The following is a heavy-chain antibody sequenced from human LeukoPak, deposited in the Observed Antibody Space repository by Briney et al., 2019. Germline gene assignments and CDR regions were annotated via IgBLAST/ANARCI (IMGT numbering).Heavy chain of an antibody. CDR2: ISAYNGNT. J-gene: IGHJ4*02. CDR3: AREFAGTVTLED. Sequence: ASVKVSCKASGYTFTSYGISWVRQAPGQGLEWMGWISAYNGNTNYAQKLQGRVTMTTDTSTSTAYMELRSPRSDDTAVYYCAREFAGTVTLEDWGQGTLVTVSS. CDR1: GYTFTSYG. D-gene: IGHD4-17*01. V-gene: IGHV1-18*01.